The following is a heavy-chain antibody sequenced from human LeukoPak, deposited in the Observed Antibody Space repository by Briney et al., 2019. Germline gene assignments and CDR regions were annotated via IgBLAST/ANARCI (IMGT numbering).Heavy chain of an antibody. CDR1: GGSISSGSYY. V-gene: IGHV4-61*02. CDR2: IYTSGST. D-gene: IGHD2-2*01. J-gene: IGHJ5*02. Sequence: PSETLSLTRTVSGGSISSGSYYWSWIRQPAGKGLEWIGCIYTSGSTNYNPSLKSRVTISVDTSKNQFSLKLSSVTAADTAVYYCARDIVVVPAALEIWFDPWGQGTLVTVSS. CDR3: ARDIVVVPAALEIWFDP.